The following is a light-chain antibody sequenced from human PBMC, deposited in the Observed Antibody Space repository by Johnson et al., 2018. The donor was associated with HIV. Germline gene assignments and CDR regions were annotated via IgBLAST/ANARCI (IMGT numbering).Light chain of an antibody. J-gene: IGLJ1*01. CDR3: GTWANSLGVFFV. CDR1: SSNIGNNH. CDR2: ENN. V-gene: IGLV1-51*02. Sequence: QSVLTQPPSVSAAPGQKVTISCSGSSSNIGNNHVSWYQHFSGTAPKLLIYENNKRPSGIPDRFSGSKSGTSATLGITGLQTGDEADYYCGTWANSLGVFFVFGTVTEVPVL.